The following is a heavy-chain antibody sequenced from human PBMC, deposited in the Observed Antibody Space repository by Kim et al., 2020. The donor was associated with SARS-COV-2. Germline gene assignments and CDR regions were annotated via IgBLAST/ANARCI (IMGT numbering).Heavy chain of an antibody. CDR3: ARDSPSHYDFWSRYYYYYGMDV. CDR2: IIPIFGTA. CDR1: GGTFSSYA. J-gene: IGHJ6*02. Sequence: SVKVSCKASGGTFSSYAISWVRQAPGQGLEWMGGIIPIFGTANYAQKFQGRVTITADESTSTAYMELSSLRSEDTAVYYCARDSPSHYDFWSRYYYYYGMDVWGQGTTVTVSS. V-gene: IGHV1-69*13. D-gene: IGHD3-3*01.